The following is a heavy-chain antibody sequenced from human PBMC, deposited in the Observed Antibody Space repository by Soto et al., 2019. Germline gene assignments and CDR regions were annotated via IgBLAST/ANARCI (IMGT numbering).Heavy chain of an antibody. CDR1: GFTFSSYW. J-gene: IGHJ4*02. CDR3: AKRRHRRYFDY. V-gene: IGHV3-7*01. Sequence: GGSLRLSCAASGFTFSSYWMSWVRQAPGKGLEWADNIKQDGSEKYYVDSVKGRFTISRDNAKNSLYLQMNSLRAEDTAVYYCAKRRHRRYFDYWGQGTLVTVSS. CDR2: IKQDGSEK.